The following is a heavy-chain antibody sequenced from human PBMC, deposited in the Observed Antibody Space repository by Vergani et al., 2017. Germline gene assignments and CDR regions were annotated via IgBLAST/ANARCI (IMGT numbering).Heavy chain of an antibody. CDR1: GYTFTGYY. J-gene: IGHJ4*02. CDR3: ARGNSSSPDFDY. CDR2: INPNSGNT. D-gene: IGHD6-6*01. V-gene: IGHV1-8*02. Sequence: QVQLVQSGAEVKKPGASVKVSCKASGYTFTGYYMHWVRQAPGQGLEWMGWINPNSGNTGYAQKFQGRVTMTRNTSISTAYMELSSLRSEDTAVYYCARGNSSSPDFDYWGQGTLVTVSS.